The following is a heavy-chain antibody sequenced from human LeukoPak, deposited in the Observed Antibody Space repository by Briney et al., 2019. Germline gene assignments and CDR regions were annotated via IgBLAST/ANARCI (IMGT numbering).Heavy chain of an antibody. CDR2: TIPILNIA. V-gene: IGHV1-69*04. D-gene: IGHD2-15*01. J-gene: IGHJ4*02. CDR3: ARDNPPFCNGGTCYSY. Sequence: SVKVSCKASGGTFSSYAISWVRLAPGQGLEWMGRTIPILNIANYAQKFQGRVTIVADESTSTAYMELSSLRSEDTAVYYCARDNPPFCNGGTCYSYWGQGTLVTVSS. CDR1: GGTFSSYA.